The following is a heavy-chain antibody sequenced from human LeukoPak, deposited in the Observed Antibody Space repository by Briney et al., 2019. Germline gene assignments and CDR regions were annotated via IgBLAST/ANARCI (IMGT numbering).Heavy chain of an antibody. CDR2: IKQDGSEK. Sequence: GGSLRLSCAACGFTFTHSWMSWVRQAPGKGLEWVANIKQDGSEKYYVDSVEGRFTISRDNAKNSVSLQMNSLGGEDTAVYYCVRALGSSSADYWGQGTLVTVSS. CDR3: VRALGSSSADY. V-gene: IGHV3-7*01. D-gene: IGHD6-6*01. CDR1: GFTFTHSW. J-gene: IGHJ4*02.